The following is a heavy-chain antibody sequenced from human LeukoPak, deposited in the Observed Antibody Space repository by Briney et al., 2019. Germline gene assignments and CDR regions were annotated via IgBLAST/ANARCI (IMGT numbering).Heavy chain of an antibody. D-gene: IGHD4-23*01. J-gene: IGHJ1*01. CDR1: GYTFTTYG. V-gene: IGHV1-18*01. CDR3: ARDKAVTTEVTQHFQH. Sequence: ASVKVSCKASGYTFTTYGISWVRRAPGQGLEWMGWISAYNGYTDYAQKFQFRVTMTTDTSTSTAYMELRSLRSDDTAVYYCARDKAVTTEVTQHFQHWGQGTLVTVSS. CDR2: ISAYNGYT.